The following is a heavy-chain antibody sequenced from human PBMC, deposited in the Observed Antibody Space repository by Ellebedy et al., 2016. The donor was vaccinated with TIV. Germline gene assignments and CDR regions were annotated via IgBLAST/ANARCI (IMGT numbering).Heavy chain of an antibody. D-gene: IGHD6-19*01. J-gene: IGHJ4*02. CDR2: MFHSGST. CDR1: HFAIRGGYY. Sequence: SETLSLXXSVSHFAIRGGYYWGWIRQTPGKGLEWIGSMFHSGSTYYNPSLKSRVTISVDTTKNQWSLRLRSVTAADTAVYFCARALSRGWYLFDFWGQGILVSVSS. V-gene: IGHV4-38-2*02. CDR3: ARALSRGWYLFDF.